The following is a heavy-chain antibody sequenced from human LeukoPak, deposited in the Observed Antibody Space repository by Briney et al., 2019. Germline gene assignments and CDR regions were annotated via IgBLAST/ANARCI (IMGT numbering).Heavy chain of an antibody. J-gene: IGHJ6*02. CDR3: ARRRGPDYDFWSGYPPYYYGMDV. CDR1: GFTFSNYG. D-gene: IGHD3-3*01. Sequence: GGSLRLSCAASGFTFSNYGMHWVRQAPGKGLEWVANIKQDGSEKYYVDSVKGRFTISRDNAKNSLYLQMNSLRAEDTAVYYCARRRGPDYDFWSGYPPYYYGMDVWGQGTTVTVSS. V-gene: IGHV3-7*01. CDR2: IKQDGSEK.